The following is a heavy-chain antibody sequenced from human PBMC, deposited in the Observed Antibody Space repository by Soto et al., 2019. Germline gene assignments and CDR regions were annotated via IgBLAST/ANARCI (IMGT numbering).Heavy chain of an antibody. CDR1: GFTFDDYA. V-gene: IGHV3-9*01. Sequence: PGGSLRLSCAASGFTFDDYAMHWVRQAPGKGLEWVSGISWNSGSIGYADSVKGRFTISRDNAKNSLYLQMNSLRAEDTALYYWAKDMGYSSGWLDAFDIWGQGTLVTVSS. CDR2: ISWNSGSI. D-gene: IGHD6-19*01. J-gene: IGHJ3*02. CDR3: AKDMGYSSGWLDAFDI.